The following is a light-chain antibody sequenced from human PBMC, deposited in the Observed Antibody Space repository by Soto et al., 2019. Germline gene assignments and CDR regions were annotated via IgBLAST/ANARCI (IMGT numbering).Light chain of an antibody. CDR2: TAS. Sequence: DIQMTQSPSSVSASVGDRVTITCRASQNIRNWLAWYQQKPGQAPKVLIYTASTLQSGAPSRFSGGGSGTDFSLTISSLQPEDFATYFCQQGDSFPLTFGGGTKVEMK. J-gene: IGKJ4*01. CDR1: QNIRNW. V-gene: IGKV1-12*01. CDR3: QQGDSFPLT.